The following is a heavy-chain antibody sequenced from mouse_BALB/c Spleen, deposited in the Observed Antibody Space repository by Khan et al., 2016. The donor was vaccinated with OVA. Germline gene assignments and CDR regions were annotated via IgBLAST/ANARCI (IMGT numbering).Heavy chain of an antibody. D-gene: IGHD1-1*01. Sequence: EVQLQESGPELVKPGASVKISCKASGYSFTGYFMNWVMQSHGKSLEWIGRINPHIGETFYNQKFKDKATLTVDESSSTAHMELRSLASEYSPVYYCARIYRSDFDYWGQGTTLTVSS. V-gene: IGHV1-20*02. J-gene: IGHJ2*01. CDR2: INPHIGET. CDR1: GYSFTGYF. CDR3: ARIYRSDFDY.